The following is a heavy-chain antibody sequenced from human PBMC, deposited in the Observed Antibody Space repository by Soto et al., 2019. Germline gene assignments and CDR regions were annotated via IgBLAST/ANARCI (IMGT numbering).Heavy chain of an antibody. V-gene: IGHV6-1*01. Sequence: SQTLSLTCSISGDSFSSNSAAWNWIRQSPSRGLEWLGRTYYRSKWYNDYAVTGKNRITTNPDTSKNQFSLQRNSVTPEDTAVYYCARSKRYFDWLLKRYYGMDVWGQGTTVTVPS. CDR1: GDSFSSNSAA. J-gene: IGHJ6*02. CDR2: TYYRSKWYN. D-gene: IGHD3-9*01. CDR3: ARSKRYFDWLLKRYYGMDV.